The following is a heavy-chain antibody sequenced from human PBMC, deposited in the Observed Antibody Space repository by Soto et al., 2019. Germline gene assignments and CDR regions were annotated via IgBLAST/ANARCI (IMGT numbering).Heavy chain of an antibody. V-gene: IGHV3-43*01. Sequence: GGSLRLSCAASGFTFDDYTMHWVRQAPGKGLEWVSLISWDGGSTYYADSVKGRFTISRDNSKNSLYLQMNSLRTEDTALYYCAKDRTSSIAARPDYYGMDVWGQGTKVTVS. D-gene: IGHD6-6*01. CDR3: AKDRTSSIAARPDYYGMDV. J-gene: IGHJ6*02. CDR2: ISWDGGST. CDR1: GFTFDDYT.